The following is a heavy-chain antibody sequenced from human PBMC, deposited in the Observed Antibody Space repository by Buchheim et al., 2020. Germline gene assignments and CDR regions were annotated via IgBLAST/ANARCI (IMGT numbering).Heavy chain of an antibody. CDR2: ISYDGSNK. CDR3: ARDLGFYGMDV. D-gene: IGHD3-16*01. CDR1: GFTFSSYA. Sequence: QVQLVESGGGVVQPGRSLRLSCAASGFTFSSYAMHWVRQAPGKGLEWVAVISYDGSNKYYADSVKGRFTISRDNSKNTLYLQMNSLRAEDTAVYYCARDLGFYGMDVWGQGTT. V-gene: IGHV3-30-3*01. J-gene: IGHJ6*02.